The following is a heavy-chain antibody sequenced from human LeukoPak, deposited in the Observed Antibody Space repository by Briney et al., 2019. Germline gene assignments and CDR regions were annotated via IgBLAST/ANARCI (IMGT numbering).Heavy chain of an antibody. V-gene: IGHV4-30-2*01. CDR2: IYHSGST. D-gene: IGHD5-18*01. CDR3: ARVADTAMVFDY. J-gene: IGHJ4*02. CDR1: GGSISSGGYS. Sequence: PSETLSLTCAVSGGSISSGGYSWSWIRQPPGKGLEWIGYIYHSGSTCYNPSLKSRVTISVDRSKNQFSLKLSSVTAADTAVYYCARVADTAMVFDYWGQGTLVTVSS.